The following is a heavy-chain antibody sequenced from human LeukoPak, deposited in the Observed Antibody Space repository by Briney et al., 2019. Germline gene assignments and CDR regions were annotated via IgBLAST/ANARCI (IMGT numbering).Heavy chain of an antibody. CDR1: GFTFSSYS. J-gene: IGHJ5*02. D-gene: IGHD3-10*01. CDR3: ARVTINPENWFDP. Sequence: GGSLRLSCAASGFTFSSYSMNWVRQAPGKGLEWVSSISSSSSYIYYADSVKGRFAISRDNAKNSLYLQMNSLRAEDTAVYYCARVTINPENWFDPWGQGTLVTVSS. V-gene: IGHV3-21*01. CDR2: ISSSSSYI.